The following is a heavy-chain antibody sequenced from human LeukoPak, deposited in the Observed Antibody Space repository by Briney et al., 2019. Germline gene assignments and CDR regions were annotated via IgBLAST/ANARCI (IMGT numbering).Heavy chain of an antibody. CDR2: ISSTSATI. D-gene: IGHD6-13*01. Sequence: GGSLRLSCAASGYRFGDYSVNWVRQAPGKGLEWLSYISSTSATIYYADSVKGRFTISRDNSKNTLYLQMNSLRAEDTAVYYCARDWSIAAAGTVPGYWGQGTLVTVSS. J-gene: IGHJ4*02. V-gene: IGHV3-48*01. CDR3: ARDWSIAAAGTVPGY. CDR1: GYRFGDYS.